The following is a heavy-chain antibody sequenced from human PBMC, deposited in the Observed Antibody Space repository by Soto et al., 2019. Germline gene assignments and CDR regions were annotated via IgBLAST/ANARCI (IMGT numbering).Heavy chain of an antibody. V-gene: IGHV1-69*02. CDR1: GGTFSSYT. Sequence: SVKVSCKASGGTFSSYTISWVRQAPGQGLEWMGRIIPILGIADYAQRFQGRVTITADKSTSTACMELSSLRSEDTAVYYCARSVATIQDYYYYMDGWGKGTTVTVSS. D-gene: IGHD5-12*01. J-gene: IGHJ6*03. CDR3: ARSVATIQDYYYYMDG. CDR2: IIPILGIA.